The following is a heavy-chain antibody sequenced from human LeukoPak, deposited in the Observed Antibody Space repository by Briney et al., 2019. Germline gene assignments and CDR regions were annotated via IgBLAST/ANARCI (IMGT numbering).Heavy chain of an antibody. CDR3: ARDEIDDFWSGQIDP. Sequence: GASVKVSCKASGYTFTSYGISWVRQAPGQGLEWMGWISAYNGNTNYAQKFQGRVTMTTDTSTSTAYMELRSLRSDDTAVYYCARDEIDDFWSGQIDPWGQGTLVTVSS. J-gene: IGHJ5*02. V-gene: IGHV1-18*01. CDR1: GYTFTSYG. D-gene: IGHD3-3*01. CDR2: ISAYNGNT.